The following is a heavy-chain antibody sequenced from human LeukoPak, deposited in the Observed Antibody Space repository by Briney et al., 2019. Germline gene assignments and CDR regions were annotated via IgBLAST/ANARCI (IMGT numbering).Heavy chain of an antibody. V-gene: IGHV4-39*01. Sequence: SETLSLTCTVSGGSISSSSYYWGWIRQPPGKGLEWIGSIYYSGSTYYNPSLKSRVTISADTSKNQFSLRLSSVTAADTAVYYCARHVDSSGYPYYFDYWGQGALVTVSS. CDR3: ARHVDSSGYPYYFDY. CDR1: GGSISSSSYY. CDR2: IYYSGST. D-gene: IGHD3-22*01. J-gene: IGHJ4*02.